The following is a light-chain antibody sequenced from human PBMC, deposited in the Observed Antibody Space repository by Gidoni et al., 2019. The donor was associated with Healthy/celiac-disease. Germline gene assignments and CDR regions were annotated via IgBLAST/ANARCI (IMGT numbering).Light chain of an antibody. CDR2: AAS. V-gene: IGKV1-39*01. CDR3: QQSYSTPLT. Sequence: DIQMTQSPSSLSASVGDRVTITCRASQSISSYLNWYQQKPGKAPKLLIYAASSLQSGVPSRFSGRGSGTDFTLTIRRLPPADFATYYCQQSYSTPLTFGGGTQVEIK. J-gene: IGKJ4*01. CDR1: QSISSY.